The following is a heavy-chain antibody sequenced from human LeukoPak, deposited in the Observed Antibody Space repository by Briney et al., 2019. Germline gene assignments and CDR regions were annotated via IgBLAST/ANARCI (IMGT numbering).Heavy chain of an antibody. CDR1: GFTFSSYS. D-gene: IGHD4/OR15-4a*01. CDR2: ISSSSSTI. J-gene: IGHJ4*02. CDR3: ARDPGSTGVL. V-gene: IGHV3-48*04. Sequence: GGSLRLSCAASGFTFSSYSMNWVRRAPGKGLEWVSYISSSSSTIYYADSVKGRFTISRDNAKNSLYLQMNSLRAEDTAVYYCARDPGSTGVLWGQGTLVTVSS.